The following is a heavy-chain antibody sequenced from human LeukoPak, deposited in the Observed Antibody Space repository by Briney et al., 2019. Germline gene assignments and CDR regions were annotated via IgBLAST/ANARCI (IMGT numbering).Heavy chain of an antibody. J-gene: IGHJ6*03. CDR2: ISYDGSDK. V-gene: IGHV3-30*03. CDR3: ARAGYYSSTSCYQGPDYYYMDV. CDR1: GFTFSTYG. D-gene: IGHD2-2*03. Sequence: GRSLRLSCAASGFTFSTYGMHWVRQAPGKGLEWVAVISYDGSDKYYADSVKGRFTISRDNSKNTLYLQMNSLRAEDTAVYYCARAGYYSSTSCYQGPDYYYMDVWGKGTTVTVSS.